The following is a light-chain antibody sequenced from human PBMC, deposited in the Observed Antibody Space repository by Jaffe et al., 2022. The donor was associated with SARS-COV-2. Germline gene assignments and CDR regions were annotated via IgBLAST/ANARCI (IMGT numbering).Light chain of an antibody. CDR1: SSDIGGYDY. V-gene: IGLV2-14*03. CDR2: DVS. J-gene: IGLJ2*01. CDR3: SSYTTLTALLL. Sequence: QFALTQPASVSGSPGQSITISCTGASSDIGGYDYVSWYQQHPGKAPKLMIYDVSNRPSGVSNRFSGSKSGNTASLTISGLQAEDEADYYCSSYTTLTALLLFGGGTKLTVL.